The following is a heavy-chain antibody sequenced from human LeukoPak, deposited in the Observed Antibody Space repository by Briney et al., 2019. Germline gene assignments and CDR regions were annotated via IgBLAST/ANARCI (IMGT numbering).Heavy chain of an antibody. CDR3: AREGTAGTNLNWFDP. Sequence: SETLSLSCAVSGFSISSYDWSWIRQPPGQGLEWHGYIYYSGSTNYNPSLKSRVTISVDTSNSQSSLKLSSVTAVVTAEYYCAREGTAGTNLNWFDPWGQGTLVTVSS. V-gene: IGHV4-59*12. D-gene: IGHD1-1*01. CDR1: GFSISSYD. J-gene: IGHJ5*02. CDR2: IYYSGST.